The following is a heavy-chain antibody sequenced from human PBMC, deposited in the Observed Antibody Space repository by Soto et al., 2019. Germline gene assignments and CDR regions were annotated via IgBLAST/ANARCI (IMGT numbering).Heavy chain of an antibody. CDR3: ARGGVTMVRGVIRSPYDY. Sequence: ASVKVSCKASGYTFTGYYMHWVRQAPGQGLEWMGWINPNSAGTNYAQKFQGRVTMTRDTSISTAYMELSRLRSDDTAVYYCARGGVTMVRGVIRSPYDYCGQGPLVTVSS. D-gene: IGHD3-10*01. CDR2: INPNSAGT. CDR1: GYTFTGYY. V-gene: IGHV1-2*02. J-gene: IGHJ4*02.